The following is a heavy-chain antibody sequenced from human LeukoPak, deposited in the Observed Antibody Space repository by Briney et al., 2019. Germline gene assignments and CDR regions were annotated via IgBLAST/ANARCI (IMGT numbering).Heavy chain of an antibody. CDR2: INHSGST. CDR1: GGSFSGYY. CDR3: ARYAGYKGFDY. V-gene: IGHV4-34*01. D-gene: IGHD5-24*01. J-gene: IGHJ4*02. Sequence: SETLSLACAVYGGSFSGYYWSWIRQPPGKGLEWIGEINHSGSTNYNPSLKSRVTISVDTSKNQFSLKLSSVTAADTAVYYCARYAGYKGFDYWGQGTLVTVSS.